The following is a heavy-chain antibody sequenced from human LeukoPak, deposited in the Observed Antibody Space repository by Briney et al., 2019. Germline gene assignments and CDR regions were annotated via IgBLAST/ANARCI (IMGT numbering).Heavy chain of an antibody. CDR1: GFTFSSYA. CDR2: ISGSGGST. D-gene: IGHD3-10*01. V-gene: IGHV3-23*01. CDR3: AKDRILWFGELFYFDY. Sequence: GGSLRLSCAASGFTFSSYAMSWVRQAPGTGQEWVSAISGSGGSTYYADPLKGRFTISRDISKNTLYLQMNSLRAEDTAVYDCAKDRILWFGELFYFDYWGQGTLVTVSS. J-gene: IGHJ4*02.